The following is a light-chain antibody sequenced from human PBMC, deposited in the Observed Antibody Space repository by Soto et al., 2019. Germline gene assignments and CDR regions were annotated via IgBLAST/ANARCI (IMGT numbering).Light chain of an antibody. J-gene: IGKJ3*01. CDR1: QGITNY. CDR3: QRHNSAPFT. V-gene: IGKV1-27*01. Sequence: DIQMTQSPSSLSASVGDRVTITCRASQGITNYLAWYQQKPGKVPKLLISAAYTLQSGVPPRFSGSGSGTDFTLTISRLQPEDVATYYCQRHNSAPFTFGPGTRVDI. CDR2: AAY.